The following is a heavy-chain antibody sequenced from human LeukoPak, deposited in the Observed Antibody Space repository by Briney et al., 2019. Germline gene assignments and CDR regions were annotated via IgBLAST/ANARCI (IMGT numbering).Heavy chain of an antibody. J-gene: IGHJ6*02. D-gene: IGHD6-13*01. V-gene: IGHV3-74*01. CDR3: ARYLGNYYYYGMDV. CDR1: GFTFSSYW. CDR2: INSDGSST. Sequence: GGSLRLSCAASGFTFSSYWMRWVRQAPGKGLVWVSRINSDGSSTSYADSVKGRFTISRDNAKNTLYLQMNSLRAEDTAVYYCARYLGNYYYYGMDVWGQGTTVTVSS.